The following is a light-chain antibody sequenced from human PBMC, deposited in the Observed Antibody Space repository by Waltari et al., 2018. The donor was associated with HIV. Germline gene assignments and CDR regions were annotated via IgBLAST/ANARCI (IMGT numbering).Light chain of an antibody. Sequence: EIVPTQSPATLSVSPGERANLSCRASQSVSSNLAWYQQKPGHAPRLLIYGASTRATGIPARFSGSGSGTEFTLTISSLQSEDFAVYYCQQYNNWPYTFGQGTKLEIK. CDR2: GAS. CDR1: QSVSSN. V-gene: IGKV3-15*01. CDR3: QQYNNWPYT. J-gene: IGKJ2*01.